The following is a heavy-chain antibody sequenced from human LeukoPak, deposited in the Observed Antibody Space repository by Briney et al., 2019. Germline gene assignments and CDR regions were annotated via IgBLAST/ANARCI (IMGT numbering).Heavy chain of an antibody. J-gene: IGHJ4*02. CDR3: AKTQPNYYGSGSYYLNPFDY. V-gene: IGHV3-23*01. CDR2: ISGSGGST. D-gene: IGHD3-10*01. CDR1: GFTFSSYS. Sequence: LTGGSLRLSCAASGFTFSSYSMNWVRQTPGKGLEWVSAISGSGGSTDHADSVKGRFTISRDNSKNTLYLQMNSLKAEDTAVYYCAKTQPNYYGSGSYYLNPFDYWGQGTLVTVSS.